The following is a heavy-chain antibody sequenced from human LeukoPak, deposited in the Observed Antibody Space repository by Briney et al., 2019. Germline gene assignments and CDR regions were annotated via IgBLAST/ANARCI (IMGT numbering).Heavy chain of an antibody. V-gene: IGHV4-31*03. CDR2: IHYGGRT. Sequence: SETLSLTCTVSGDFINNVGYHWTWIRQHPGKGLEWIGSIHYGGRTKNNPSLQSRFTISMDTSKNQFSLRLSSVTAADTAVYYCARGYNWFPSWFDPWGQGTLVTVS. D-gene: IGHD1-1*01. CDR1: GDFINNVGYH. CDR3: ARGYNWFPSWFDP. J-gene: IGHJ5*02.